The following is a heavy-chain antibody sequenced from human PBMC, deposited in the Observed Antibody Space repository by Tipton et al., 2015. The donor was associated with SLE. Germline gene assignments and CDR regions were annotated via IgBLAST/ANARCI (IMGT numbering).Heavy chain of an antibody. D-gene: IGHD5-24*01. J-gene: IGHJ3*02. V-gene: IGHV4-61*08. CDR2: IYYSGST. CDR3: ARVGMATITAFDI. CDR1: GGSILSGGYY. Sequence: TLSLTCTVSGGSILSGGYYWSWIRQHPGKGLEWIGYIYYSGSTNHHPSLKSRVTRSVDTSKNQFSLKLSSVTAADTAVYYCARVGMATITAFDIWGQGTMVTVSS.